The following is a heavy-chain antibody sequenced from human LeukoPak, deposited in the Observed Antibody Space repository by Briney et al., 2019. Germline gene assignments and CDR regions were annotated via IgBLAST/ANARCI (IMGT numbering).Heavy chain of an antibody. CDR3: ARDRRIAY. J-gene: IGHJ4*02. Sequence: WGSLRLSCAASGFTFSTYWMNWVRQAPGKGLEWVANIKQDGSEKYYVDSVKGRFTISRDNAKNSLYLQMNSLGAEDTAVYYCARDRRIAYWGQGTLVTVSS. CDR1: GFTFSTYW. CDR2: IKQDGSEK. V-gene: IGHV3-7*03.